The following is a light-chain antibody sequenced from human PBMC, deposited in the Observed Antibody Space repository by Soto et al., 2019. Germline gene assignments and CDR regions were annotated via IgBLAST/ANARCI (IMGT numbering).Light chain of an antibody. CDR3: QQRSSWPKVT. J-gene: IGKJ5*01. CDR1: QSVNSH. V-gene: IGKV3-11*01. CDR2: DAS. Sequence: EIVLTQSPATLSLSPGERVTLSCRTSQSVNSHLAWYHQKPGQAPRLLIYDASNRASGIPARFSGSGSGTDFTLTISSLEPEDFAVYYCQQRSSWPKVTFGQGTRLEIK.